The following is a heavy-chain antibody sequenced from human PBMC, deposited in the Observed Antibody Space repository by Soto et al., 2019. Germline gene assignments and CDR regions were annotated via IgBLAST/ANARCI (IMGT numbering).Heavy chain of an antibody. CDR2: IYYSGST. Sequence: SETMSLTCTVSGGSINSSSYYWVWIRQPPGKGLEWIGSIYYSGSTYYNPSLKSRVTISVDTSKNQFSLKLSSVTAADTAVYYCARLRAAAGYNWFDPWGQGTLVTVSS. J-gene: IGHJ5*02. CDR3: ARLRAAAGYNWFDP. V-gene: IGHV4-39*01. D-gene: IGHD6-13*01. CDR1: GGSINSSSYY.